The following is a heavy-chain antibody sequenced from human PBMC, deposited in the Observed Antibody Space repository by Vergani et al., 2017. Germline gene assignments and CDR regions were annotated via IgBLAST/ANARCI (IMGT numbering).Heavy chain of an antibody. CDR1: GGSVSSGSYY. D-gene: IGHD1-1*01. V-gene: IGHV4-61*10. CDR2: IYYSGST. Sequence: QVQLQQWGAGLLKPSETLSLTCTVSGGSVSSGSYYWSWIRQPAGKGLEWIGYIYYSGSTNYNPSLKSRVTISVDTSKNQFSLKLSSVTAADTAVYYCARGRPYDAFDIWGQGTMVTVSS. J-gene: IGHJ3*02. CDR3: ARGRPYDAFDI.